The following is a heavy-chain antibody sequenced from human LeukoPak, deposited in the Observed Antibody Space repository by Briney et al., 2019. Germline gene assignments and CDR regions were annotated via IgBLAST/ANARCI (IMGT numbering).Heavy chain of an antibody. CDR3: ARDTDVAGYYYYYMDV. CDR1: GFTFSSYS. CDR2: ISSSSSTI. J-gene: IGHJ6*03. D-gene: IGHD6-19*01. V-gene: IGHV3-48*04. Sequence: GGSLRLSCAASGFTFSSYSMNWVRQAPGKGLEWVSYISSSSSTIYYADSVKGRFTISRDNAKNSLYLQMNSLRAEDTAVYYCARDTDVAGYYYYYMDVWGKGTTVTVSS.